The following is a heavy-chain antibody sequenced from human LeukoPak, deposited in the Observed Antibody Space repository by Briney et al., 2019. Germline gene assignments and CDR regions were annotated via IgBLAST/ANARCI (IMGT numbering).Heavy chain of an antibody. V-gene: IGHV3-11*01. CDR2: ISSSGSTI. D-gene: IGHD3-10*01. Sequence: GGSLRLSCTASGFTFSNYGMRWVRQAPGKGLEWVSYISSSGSTIYYADSVKGRFTISRDNAKNSLYLQMNSLRAEDTAVYYCARVSTMVRGPNDYWGQGTLVTVSS. CDR3: ARVSTMVRGPNDY. J-gene: IGHJ4*02. CDR1: GFTFSNYG.